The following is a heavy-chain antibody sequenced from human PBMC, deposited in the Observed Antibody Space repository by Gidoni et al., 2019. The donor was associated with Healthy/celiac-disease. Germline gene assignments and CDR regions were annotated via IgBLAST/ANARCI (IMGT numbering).Heavy chain of an antibody. Sequence: QVQLVQSGAAVNKTGASVKVSCTVPGYTLTELSMHWVRQAPGKGLEWMGCFDPEDGETIYAQKFQSRLTMTEDTSTDTAYMELSSLRSEDTAVYYCATNGASPDYWGHGTLVTVSS. CDR2: FDPEDGET. V-gene: IGHV1-24*01. D-gene: IGHD3-10*01. J-gene: IGHJ4*01. CDR3: ATNGASPDY. CDR1: GYTLTELS.